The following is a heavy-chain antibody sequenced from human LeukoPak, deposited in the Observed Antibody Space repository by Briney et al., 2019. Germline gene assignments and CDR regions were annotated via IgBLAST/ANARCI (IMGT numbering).Heavy chain of an antibody. D-gene: IGHD4-17*01. CDR2: IYYGGST. CDR3: ARVRQPPFYFDY. J-gene: IGHJ4*02. V-gene: IGHV4-59*01. CDR1: GGSISSYY. Sequence: PSETLSLTCTVSGGSISSYYWSWIRQPPGKGLEWIGYIYYGGSTNYNPSLKSRVTISVDTSKNQFSLKLSSVTAADTAVYYCARVRQPPFYFDYWGQGTLVTVSS.